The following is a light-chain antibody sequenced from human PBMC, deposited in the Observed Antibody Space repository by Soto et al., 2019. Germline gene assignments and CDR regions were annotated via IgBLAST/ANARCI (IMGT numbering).Light chain of an antibody. CDR2: EVF. CDR1: SSDVGFYNL. J-gene: IGLJ2*01. V-gene: IGLV2-14*02. Sequence: QSALTQPASVSGSPGQSITISCTGTSSDVGFYNLVSWYQHRPGKAPKLVIYEVFKRPSGVPDRFSGAKSGNTASLTVSGLQAEDEADYYCTSCTSNYDLIFGGGTQLTVL. CDR3: TSCTSNYDLI.